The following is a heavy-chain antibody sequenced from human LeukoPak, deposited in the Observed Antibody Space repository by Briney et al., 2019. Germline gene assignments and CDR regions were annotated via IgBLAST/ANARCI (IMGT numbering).Heavy chain of an antibody. D-gene: IGHD3-22*01. Sequence: PGGSLRLSCAASGFTFSRHWVTWVRQAPGKGLEWVANIKEDGSKKNYVDSVKGRFTISRDNTKNSLYLQMNGLRAEDTAVYYCATPLDYYDSSGYHQGGDWGQGTLVTVSS. CDR1: GFTFSRHW. CDR2: IKEDGSKK. CDR3: ATPLDYYDSSGYHQGGD. J-gene: IGHJ4*02. V-gene: IGHV3-7*03.